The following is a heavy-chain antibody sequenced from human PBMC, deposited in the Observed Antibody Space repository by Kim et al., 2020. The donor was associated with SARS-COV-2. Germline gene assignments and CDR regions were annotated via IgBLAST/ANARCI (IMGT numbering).Heavy chain of an antibody. CDR3: ARETLISRDTYFDP. CDR1: GFRFTNYA. CDR2: VSENGDTT. V-gene: IGHV3-23*01. J-gene: IGHJ4*01. Sequence: GGSLRLSCAASGFRFTNYAMSWVRQVPGKGLEWVAAVSENGDTTYFAKSVQGRFSISRDNFEDTLSLQMGGLTAEESAIYYCARETLISRDTYFDPW.